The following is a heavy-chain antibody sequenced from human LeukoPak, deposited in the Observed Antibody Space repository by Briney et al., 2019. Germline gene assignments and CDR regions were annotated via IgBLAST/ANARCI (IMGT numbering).Heavy chain of an antibody. Sequence: ASVKVSCKASGGTFSSYAISWGRQAPGQGLEWMGGIIPIFGTANYAQKFQGRVTITTDESTSTAYMELRSLRSEDTAVYYCARDPDYGGNSNWFDPWGQGTLVTVSS. D-gene: IGHD4-23*01. CDR3: ARDPDYGGNSNWFDP. CDR1: GGTFSSYA. V-gene: IGHV1-69*05. CDR2: IIPIFGTA. J-gene: IGHJ5*02.